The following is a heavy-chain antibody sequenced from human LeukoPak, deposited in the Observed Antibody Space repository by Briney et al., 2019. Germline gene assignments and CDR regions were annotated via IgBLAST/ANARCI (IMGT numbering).Heavy chain of an antibody. V-gene: IGHV3-53*01. Sequence: PGGSLRLSCAASGFTVITNDMTWVRQAPGKGLEWVSVLYSDGNTKYADSVQGLFTISRDYSKNTLYLEMNSLSPDDTAVYYCARGVEPLAANTLAYWGQGTLVTVSS. CDR1: GFTVITND. CDR3: ARGVEPLAANTLAY. D-gene: IGHD1-14*01. CDR2: LYSDGNT. J-gene: IGHJ4*02.